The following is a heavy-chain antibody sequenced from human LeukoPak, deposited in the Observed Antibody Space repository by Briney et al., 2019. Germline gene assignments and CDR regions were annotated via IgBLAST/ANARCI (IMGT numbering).Heavy chain of an antibody. Sequence: PGGSLRLSCAASGFTFSSYAMSWVRQAPGKGLDWVSGISGSGGSTYYADSVKGRFTISRDYSKNTVYLQLNSLRAEDTAVYYCAKDLVYGSPGSPFDSWGQGTLVTVSS. CDR1: GFTFSSYA. D-gene: IGHD3-10*01. CDR2: ISGSGGST. CDR3: AKDLVYGSPGSPFDS. J-gene: IGHJ4*02. V-gene: IGHV3-23*01.